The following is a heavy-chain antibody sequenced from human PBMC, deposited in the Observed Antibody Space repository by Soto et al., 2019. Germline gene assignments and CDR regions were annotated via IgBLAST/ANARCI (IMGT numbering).Heavy chain of an antibody. CDR3: VQSDCDSPACHRLAQ. CDR2: ISGSGDFT. Sequence: PGGSLRLSCAASGFIFSNYAMSWVRQAPRKGLEWVSSISGSGDFTSYTDSVKGRFTISRDNSRSTLYLQVNNLRAEDTAVYYCVQSDCDSPACHRLAQWGQGTLVTVSS. V-gene: IGHV3-23*01. CDR1: GFIFSNYA. D-gene: IGHD3-16*01. J-gene: IGHJ4*01.